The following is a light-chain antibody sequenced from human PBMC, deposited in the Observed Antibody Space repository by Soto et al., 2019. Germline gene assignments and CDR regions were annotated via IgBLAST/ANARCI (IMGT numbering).Light chain of an antibody. V-gene: IGLV2-14*01. Sequence: QSALTQPASVSGSPGQSITISCTGTSSDVGGYNYVSWYQQHPGKAPKLMIYDVSYRPSGVSNRFSGSKSGNTASLTISGLQAEVEADYYCTSYTSSSTLEVFGGGTKLTVL. CDR3: TSYTSSSTLEV. J-gene: IGLJ2*01. CDR1: SSDVGGYNY. CDR2: DVS.